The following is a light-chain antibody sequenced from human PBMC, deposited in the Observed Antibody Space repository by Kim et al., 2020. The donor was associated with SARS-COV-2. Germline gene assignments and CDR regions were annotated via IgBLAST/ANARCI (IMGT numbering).Light chain of an antibody. CDR2: GAS. CDR3: QQLGT. V-gene: IGKV3-20*01. Sequence: PGERATLSGRASQSVSTSDLAWYQQNPGQAPRLLIYGASSRATGIPDRFSGSGSGTDFTLTISRLEPEDFAVYYCQQLGTFGQGTKLEI. J-gene: IGKJ2*01. CDR1: QSVSTSD.